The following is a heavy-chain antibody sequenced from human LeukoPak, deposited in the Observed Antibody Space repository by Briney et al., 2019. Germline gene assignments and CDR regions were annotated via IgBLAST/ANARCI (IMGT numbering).Heavy chain of an antibody. CDR3: AKVRVGTSDCFDY. CDR2: MSGSSGST. D-gene: IGHD5-12*01. V-gene: IGHV3-23*01. Sequence: GGSLRLSCAASGFTFSSYAMSWVRQAPGKGLEWVSAMSGSSGSTYYADSVKGRFTISRDNSKNTLYLQMNSLRAEDSALYYCAKVRVGTSDCFDYWGQGTLVTVSS. J-gene: IGHJ4*02. CDR1: GFTFSSYA.